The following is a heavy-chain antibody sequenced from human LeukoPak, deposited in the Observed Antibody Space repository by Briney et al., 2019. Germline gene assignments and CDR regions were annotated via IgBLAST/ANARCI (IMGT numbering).Heavy chain of an antibody. Sequence: GGSLRLSCAASGFTFITSAMTWVRQAPRKGLEWVSLICGGGTKTYYVDSVKGRFPISRDNSKNTLILQMKSLKVDDTAVYYCAKVEYESTGRYYFDYWGQGTLVTVSS. J-gene: IGHJ4*02. D-gene: IGHD3-22*01. V-gene: IGHV3-23*01. CDR2: ICGGGTKT. CDR3: AKVEYESTGRYYFDY. CDR1: GFTFITSA.